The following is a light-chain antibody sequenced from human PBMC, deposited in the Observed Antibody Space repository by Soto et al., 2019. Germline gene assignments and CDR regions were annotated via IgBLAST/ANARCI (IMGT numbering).Light chain of an antibody. Sequence: EVVMTQSPATLSVSPGERATLSCRASQSVNSNLAWYQQKPGQAPRLLIFGASTRATGIPPSFSGGGSGTEFTLTISSLQSDYFAVYYCQQYDNWPLTFGGGTKVEIK. CDR1: QSVNSN. CDR3: QQYDNWPLT. V-gene: IGKV3D-15*01. J-gene: IGKJ4*01. CDR2: GAS.